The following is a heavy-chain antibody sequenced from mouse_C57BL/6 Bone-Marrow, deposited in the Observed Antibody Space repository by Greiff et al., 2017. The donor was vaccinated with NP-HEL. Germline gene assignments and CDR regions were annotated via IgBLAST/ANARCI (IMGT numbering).Heavy chain of an antibody. V-gene: IGHV14-1*01. J-gene: IGHJ2*01. CDR1: GFNIKDYY. Sequence: VQLQQSGAELVRPGASVKLSCTASGFNIKDYYMHWVKQRPEQGLEWIGRIDPEDGDTEYAPKFQGKATMTADTSSNTAYLQLSSLTSEDTAVDYCTTWGHYYCSRYYFDYWGKGTTLTVSS. D-gene: IGHD1-1*01. CDR3: TTWGHYYCSRYYFDY. CDR2: IDPEDGDT.